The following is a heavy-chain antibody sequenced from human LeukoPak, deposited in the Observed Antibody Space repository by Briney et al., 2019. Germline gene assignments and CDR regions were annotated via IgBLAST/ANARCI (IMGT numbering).Heavy chain of an antibody. CDR2: ISAYYSNT. J-gene: IGHJ3*02. Sequence: ASVKLSCKSSGYTFTSYGISWVRQPPRQGLELMGWISAYYSNTTYAQKSHSRVTITTETSTSTPFIQMRSLISDDTAVYYCATDSYYCSSTSCYFSHFDIWGQGTMVTVSS. CDR1: GYTFTSYG. CDR3: ATDSYYCSSTSCYFSHFDI. V-gene: IGHV1-18*01. D-gene: IGHD2-2*01.